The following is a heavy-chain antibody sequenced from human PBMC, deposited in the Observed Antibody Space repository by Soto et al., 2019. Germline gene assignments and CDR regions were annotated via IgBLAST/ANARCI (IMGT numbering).Heavy chain of an antibody. Sequence: QVQLQESGPGLVKPSGTLSLTCAVSGGSISSSNWWSWVRQPPGKGLEWIGEIYHSGSTNYNPSLKSRVTISVDKSKNQFALTLSSVTAADTAVYYCARDRARYIVAKIRTYTKYWYFDLWGRGTLVTVSS. D-gene: IGHD5-12*01. CDR2: IYHSGST. V-gene: IGHV4-4*02. J-gene: IGHJ2*01. CDR3: ARDRARYIVAKIRTYTKYWYFDL. CDR1: GGSISSSNW.